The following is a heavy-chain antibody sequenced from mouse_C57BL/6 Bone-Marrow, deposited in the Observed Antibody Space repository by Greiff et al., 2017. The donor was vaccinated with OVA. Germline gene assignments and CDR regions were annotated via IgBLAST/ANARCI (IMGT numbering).Heavy chain of an antibody. D-gene: IGHD1-1*01. CDR3: VREEITTVVGGVDYYAMDY. CDR2: IRSKSSNYAT. Sequence: EVKLQESGGGLVQPKGSLKLSCAASGFTFTTYAMHWVRQAPGKGLEWVAGIRSKSSNYATYYADSVNDRFTISRDDSQSMLYLQMNNLKTEDTAMYYSVREEITTVVGGVDYYAMDYWGQGTSVTVSS. CDR1: GFTFTTYA. V-gene: IGHV10-3*01. J-gene: IGHJ4*01.